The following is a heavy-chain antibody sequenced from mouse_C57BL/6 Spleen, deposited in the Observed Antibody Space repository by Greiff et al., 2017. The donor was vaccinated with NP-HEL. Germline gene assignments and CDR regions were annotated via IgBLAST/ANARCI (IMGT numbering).Heavy chain of an antibody. D-gene: IGHD1-3*01. CDR1: GYTFTDYY. J-gene: IGHJ1*03. Sequence: EVQLQQSGPELVKPGASVKISCKASGYTFTDYYMNWVKQSHGKSLEWIGDINPNNGGTSYNQKFKGKATLTVDKSSSTAYMELRSLTSEDSAVYYCALYNYWYFDVWGTGTTVTVSS. CDR2: INPNNGGT. V-gene: IGHV1-26*01. CDR3: ALYNYWYFDV.